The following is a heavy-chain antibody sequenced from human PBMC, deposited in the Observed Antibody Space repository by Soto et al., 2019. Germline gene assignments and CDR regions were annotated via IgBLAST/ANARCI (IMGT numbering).Heavy chain of an antibody. Sequence: GESLKISCKGSGYSFTSYWIGWVCQMPGKGLEWMGIIYPGDSDTRYSPSFQGQVTISADKSISTAYLQWSSLKASDTAMYYCARQDSTGVGGLIGAFDIWGQGTMVTVSS. J-gene: IGHJ3*02. V-gene: IGHV5-51*01. CDR2: IYPGDSDT. D-gene: IGHD7-27*01. CDR3: ARQDSTGVGGLIGAFDI. CDR1: GYSFTSYW.